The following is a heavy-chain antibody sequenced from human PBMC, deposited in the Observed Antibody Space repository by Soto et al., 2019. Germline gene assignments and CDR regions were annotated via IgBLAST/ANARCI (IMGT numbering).Heavy chain of an antibody. CDR3: AKDVVVGATTGLGDYYYYYGMDF. CDR1: GFTFSSYG. CDR2: ISYDGSSK. V-gene: IGHV3-30*18. D-gene: IGHD1-26*01. J-gene: IGHJ6*02. Sequence: PGGSLRLSCAASGFTFSSYGMHWVRQAPGKGLEWVAVISYDGSSKYYADSVKGRFTISRDNSKNTLYLQMNSLRAEDTAVYYCAKDVVVGATTGLGDYYYYYGMDFWGQGTTVTVSS.